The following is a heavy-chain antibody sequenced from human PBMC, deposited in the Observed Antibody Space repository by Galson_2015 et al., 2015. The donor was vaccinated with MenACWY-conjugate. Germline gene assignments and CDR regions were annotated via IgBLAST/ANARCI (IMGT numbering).Heavy chain of an antibody. CDR3: ARVGQERRTLLPNFDG. CDR1: GFNFNMYS. CDR2: ISYDGKDK. Sequence: SLRLSCAASGFNFNMYSLHWIRQAPGKGLERVAVISYDGKDKFYVDSVKGRFIILRDNSKNTVYLQMNSLRGEDTGVYFCARVGQERRTLLPNFDGWGQGTRVTVSS. V-gene: IGHV3-30*01. D-gene: IGHD3-22*01. J-gene: IGHJ4*02.